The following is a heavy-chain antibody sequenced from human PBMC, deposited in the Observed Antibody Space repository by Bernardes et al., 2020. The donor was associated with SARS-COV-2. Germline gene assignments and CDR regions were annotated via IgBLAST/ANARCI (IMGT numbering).Heavy chain of an antibody. V-gene: IGHV4-61*02. CDR2: IHNSGST. Sequence: SETLSLTCTVSGDSISSDSHYWSWIRQPAGKGLEWLGRIHNSGSTNYNPSLKSRVTISGEMSRTQFSLKLTSVTAADTAVYYCARGVMISVGGLTGRGDDYYYYGMDVWGPGTTVTVSS. D-gene: IGHD3-16*01. CDR3: ARGVMISVGGLTGRGDDYYYYGMDV. J-gene: IGHJ6*02. CDR1: GDSISSDSHY.